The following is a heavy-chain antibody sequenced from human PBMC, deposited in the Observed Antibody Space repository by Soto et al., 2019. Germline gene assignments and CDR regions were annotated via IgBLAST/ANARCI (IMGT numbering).Heavy chain of an antibody. J-gene: IGHJ4*02. CDR3: ARHNGQGDIVVVVAAIDY. V-gene: IGHV4-39*01. CDR2: IYYSGST. D-gene: IGHD2-15*01. CDR1: GGSISSSSYY. Sequence: SETLSLTCTVSGGSISSSSYYWGWIRQPPGKGLEWIGSIYYSGSTYYNPSLKSRVTISVDTSKNQFSLKLSSVTAADTAVYYCARHNGQGDIVVVVAAIDYWGQGTLVTVSS.